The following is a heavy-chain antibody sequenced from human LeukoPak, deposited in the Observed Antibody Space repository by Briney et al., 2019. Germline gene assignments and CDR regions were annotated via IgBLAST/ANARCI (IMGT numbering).Heavy chain of an antibody. CDR2: IKPDGTTK. CDR1: GFPFSSYS. V-gene: IGHV3-7*03. D-gene: IGHD6-13*01. CDR3: ARSIPYGTTWYGRSDY. J-gene: IGHJ4*02. Sequence: GGSLRLSCAASGFPFSSYSMTWVRQAPGKGLEWVANIKPDGTTKFYVDSVKGRFTISRDNASNSLYLQMNSLKAEDTAIYYCARSIPYGTTWYGRSDYWGQGTLVTVSS.